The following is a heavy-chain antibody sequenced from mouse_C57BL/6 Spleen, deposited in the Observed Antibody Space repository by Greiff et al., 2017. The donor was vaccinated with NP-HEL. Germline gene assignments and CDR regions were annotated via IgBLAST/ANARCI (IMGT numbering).Heavy chain of an antibody. D-gene: IGHD1-1*01. V-gene: IGHV3-3*01. CDR1: GFSINSDCY. J-gene: IGHJ4*01. Sequence: EVQLQQSGPSLVRPSQTLSLTCTVTGFSINSDCYWIWIRQFPGNKLEYIGYTFYSGITYYNPSLESRTYITRDTSKNQFSLKLSSVTTEDTATYYCARGGDYYGSSYPYYYAMDYWGQGTSVTVSS. CDR3: ARGGDYYGSSYPYYYAMDY. CDR2: TFYSGIT.